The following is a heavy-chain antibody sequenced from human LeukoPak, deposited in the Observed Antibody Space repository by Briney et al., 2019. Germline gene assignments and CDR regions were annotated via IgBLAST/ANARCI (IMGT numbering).Heavy chain of an antibody. V-gene: IGHV1-46*01. CDR2: INPSGGST. D-gene: IGHD4-23*01. J-gene: IGHJ5*02. CDR1: GYTFTNYN. Sequence: GASVKVSCKASGYTFTNYNMHWVRQAPGQGLEWMGIINPSGGSTNYAQNFQGRVTMTRDTSTSTAYMELRSLRSDDTAVYYCARDGGNRGTAHNWFDPWGQGTLVTVSS. CDR3: ARDGGNRGTAHNWFDP.